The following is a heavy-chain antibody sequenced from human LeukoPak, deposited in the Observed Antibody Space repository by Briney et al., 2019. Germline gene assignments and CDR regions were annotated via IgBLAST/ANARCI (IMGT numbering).Heavy chain of an antibody. V-gene: IGHV4-61*01. CDR1: GGSVSSGSYH. Sequence: SETLSLTCTVSGGSVSSGSYHWSWIRQPPGKGLEYIGYFYYSGSTNYNPSLKSRVTISLDTSKNQFSLNLRSVTAADTAVYYCARRDYALDYWGQGTLVTVSS. CDR3: ARRDYALDY. D-gene: IGHD4-17*01. CDR2: FYYSGST. J-gene: IGHJ4*02.